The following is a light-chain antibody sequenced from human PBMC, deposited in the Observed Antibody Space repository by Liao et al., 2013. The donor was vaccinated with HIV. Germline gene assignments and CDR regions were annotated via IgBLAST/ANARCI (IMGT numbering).Light chain of an antibody. J-gene: IGLJ2*01. CDR3: QAWDSSAEVV. CDR2: YDQ. V-gene: IGLV3-21*01. Sequence: YVLTQPPSVSVAPGQTAVMTCGGNNIRSRGVHWYQQRPGQAPVLVMYYDQNRPSGIPERFSGSKSGNTATLTISGTQPMDEAEYFCQAWDSSAEVVFGGGTKLTVL. CDR1: NIRSRG.